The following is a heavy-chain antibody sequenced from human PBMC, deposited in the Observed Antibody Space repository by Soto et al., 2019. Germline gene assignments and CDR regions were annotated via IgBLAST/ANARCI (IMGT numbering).Heavy chain of an antibody. Sequence: QVQLQESGPGLVKPSGTLSLTCAVSSGSISSSNWWSWVRQPPGKGLEWIGEIYHSGGTNYNPSLKSRVTISVDKSKNQFSLKLSSVTAADTAVYYCARVEYSSSSGSWFDPWGQGTLVTVSS. CDR3: ARVEYSSSSGSWFDP. D-gene: IGHD6-6*01. CDR1: SGSISSSNW. CDR2: IYHSGGT. J-gene: IGHJ5*02. V-gene: IGHV4-4*02.